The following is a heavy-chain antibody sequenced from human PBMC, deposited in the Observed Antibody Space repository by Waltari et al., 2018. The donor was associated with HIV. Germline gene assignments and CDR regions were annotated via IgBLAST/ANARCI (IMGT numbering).Heavy chain of an antibody. J-gene: IGHJ4*02. V-gene: IGHV1-3*01. Sequence: KASGYTFTSYAMHWVRQAPGQRLEWMGWINAGNGNTKYSQKFQGRVTITRDTSASTAYMELSSLRSEDTAVYYCARDGYYYDSSGYSSYFDYWGQGTLVTVSS. CDR2: INAGNGNT. D-gene: IGHD3-22*01. CDR3: ARDGYYYDSSGYSSYFDY. CDR1: GYTFTSYA.